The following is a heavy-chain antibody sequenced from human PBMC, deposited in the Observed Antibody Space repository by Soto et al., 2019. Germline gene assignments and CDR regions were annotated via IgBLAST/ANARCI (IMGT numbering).Heavy chain of an antibody. CDR3: ALMQLYYEHTNYYSY. J-gene: IGHJ4*02. V-gene: IGHV5-51*01. Sequence: GESLTIACKGSGYIFTSYCIGWVRQMPGKGLEWMGIIYPGDSDTRYSPSFQGQVTISADKSLSTAYLQWSSLKASDTAIYYCALMQLYYEHTNYYSYWGKGTRGTV. CDR1: GYIFTSYC. CDR2: IYPGDSDT. D-gene: IGHD3-22*01.